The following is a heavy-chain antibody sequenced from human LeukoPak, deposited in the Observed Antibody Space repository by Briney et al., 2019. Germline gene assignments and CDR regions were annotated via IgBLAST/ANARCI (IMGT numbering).Heavy chain of an antibody. D-gene: IGHD6-19*01. J-gene: IGHJ4*02. CDR3: ARPLTNIAVAGNAY. CDR2: ISSSSSYI. V-gene: IGHV3-21*04. Sequence: GGSLRLSCAASGFTFSSYSMNWVRQAPGKGLEWVSSISSSSSYIYYADSVKGRFTISRDNAKNSLYLQMNSLRPEDTAVYHCARPLTNIAVAGNAYWRQATLVTVSS. CDR1: GFTFSSYS.